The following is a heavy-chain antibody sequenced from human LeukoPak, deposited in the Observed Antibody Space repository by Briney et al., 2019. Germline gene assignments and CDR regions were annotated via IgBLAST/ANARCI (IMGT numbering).Heavy chain of an antibody. CDR2: IIPILGIA. J-gene: IGHJ3*02. V-gene: IGHV1-69*04. CDR3: ARVYPGGNSHDAFDI. Sequence: SVTVSCKASGGTFSSYAISWVRQAPGQGLEWMGRIIPILGIANYAQKFQGRVTITADKSTSTAYMELSSLRSEDTAVYYCARVYPGGNSHDAFDIWGQGTMVTVSP. D-gene: IGHD4-23*01. CDR1: GGTFSSYA.